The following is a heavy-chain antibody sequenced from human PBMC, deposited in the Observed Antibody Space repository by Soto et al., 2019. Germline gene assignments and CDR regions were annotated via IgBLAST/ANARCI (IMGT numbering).Heavy chain of an antibody. D-gene: IGHD1-26*01. CDR3: ARGGARELLGNRHY. CDR1: GGTFSSYA. J-gene: IGHJ4*02. Sequence: SVKVSCKASGGTFSSYAISWVRQAPGQGLEWMGGIIPIFGTANYAQKFQGRVTITADESTSTAYMELSSLRSEDTAVYYCARGGARELLGNRHYWGQGPMVAVYS. CDR2: IIPIFGTA. V-gene: IGHV1-69*13.